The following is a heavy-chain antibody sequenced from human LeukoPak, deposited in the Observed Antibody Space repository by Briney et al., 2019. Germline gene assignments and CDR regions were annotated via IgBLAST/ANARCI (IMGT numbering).Heavy chain of an antibody. CDR1: GGSISSYY. CDR2: IYYSGST. V-gene: IGHV4-59*01. D-gene: IGHD1-26*01. J-gene: IGHJ4*02. Sequence: PSETLSLTCTVSGGSISSYYWSWIRQPPGKGLEWIGYIYYSGSTSYNPSLKSQVTISVDTSKNQFSLKLSSATAADTAVYYCARGYSGSYGRFDYWGQGTLVTVSS. CDR3: ARGYSGSYGRFDY.